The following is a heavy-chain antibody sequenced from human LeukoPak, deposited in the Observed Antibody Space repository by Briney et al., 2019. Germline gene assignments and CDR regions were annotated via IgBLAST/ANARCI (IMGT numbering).Heavy chain of an antibody. Sequence: ASVKVSCKASGYTFTSYGISWVRQAPGQGLEWMGWISAYNGNTNYAQKLQGKVTMTTDTSTSTAYMELRSLRSDDTAVYYCARDLRRSLDSGYDLFDYWGQGTLVTVSS. V-gene: IGHV1-18*04. CDR3: ARDLRRSLDSGYDLFDY. D-gene: IGHD5-12*01. CDR1: GYTFTSYG. J-gene: IGHJ4*02. CDR2: ISAYNGNT.